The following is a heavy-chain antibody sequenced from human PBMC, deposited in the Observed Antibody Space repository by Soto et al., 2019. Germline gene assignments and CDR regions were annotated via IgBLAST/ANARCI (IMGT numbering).Heavy chain of an antibody. CDR3: AKPLWDYYDSSSFDI. CDR1: GFTFSSYA. Sequence: PWGSLRLSCAASGFTFSSYAMSWVRQAPGKGLEWVSAISGSGGSTYCADSVKGRFTISRDNSKNTLYLQMNSLRAEDTAVYYCAKPLWDYYDSSSFDIWGQGTMVTVS. J-gene: IGHJ3*02. CDR2: ISGSGGST. V-gene: IGHV3-23*01. D-gene: IGHD3-22*01.